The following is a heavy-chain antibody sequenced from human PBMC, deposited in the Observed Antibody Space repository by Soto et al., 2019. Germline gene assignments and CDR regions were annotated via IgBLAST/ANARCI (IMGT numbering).Heavy chain of an antibody. CDR2: IRTFNDNT. V-gene: IGHV1-18*01. CDR1: GYTFTNYG. CDR3: ARFIVPTLTWFDP. Sequence: QVQLVQSGAEVKKPGASVKVSCKASGYTFTNYGITWVRQAPGQGLEWMGWIRTFNDNTTYAQRFQGRVTMTTDTSTTTAYMEIRSLRSDVTAVYYCARFIVPTLTWFDPWGQGPLVTVSS. D-gene: IGHD5-12*01. J-gene: IGHJ5*02.